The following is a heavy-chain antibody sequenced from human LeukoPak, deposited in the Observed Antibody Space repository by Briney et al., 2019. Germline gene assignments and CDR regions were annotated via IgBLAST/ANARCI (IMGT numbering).Heavy chain of an antibody. CDR2: IYYSGST. CDR1: GGSISSYY. V-gene: IGHV4-59*01. CDR3: ASGYRGDYVYDAFDI. Sequence: PSETLCLTCTVSGGSISSYYWSWIRQPPGKGLEWIGYIYYSGSTNYNPSLKSRVTISVDTSKNQFSLKLSSVTAADTAVYYCASGYRGDYVYDAFDIWGQGTMVTVSS. J-gene: IGHJ3*02. D-gene: IGHD4-17*01.